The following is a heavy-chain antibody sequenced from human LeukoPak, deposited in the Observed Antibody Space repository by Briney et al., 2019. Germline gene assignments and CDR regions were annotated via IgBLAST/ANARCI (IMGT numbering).Heavy chain of an antibody. CDR1: GGSISSYY. CDR2: IHTSGNT. CDR3: ARDRGSYPYYFDY. V-gene: IGHV4-4*07. Sequence: PSETLSLTCTVSGGSISSYYWSWIRQPAGKGLEWIGRIHTSGNTNYNPSLKSRVTMSVDTSKTQFSLKLSSVTAADTAVYCCARDRGSYPYYFDYWGQGTLVTVSS. J-gene: IGHJ4*02. D-gene: IGHD1-26*01.